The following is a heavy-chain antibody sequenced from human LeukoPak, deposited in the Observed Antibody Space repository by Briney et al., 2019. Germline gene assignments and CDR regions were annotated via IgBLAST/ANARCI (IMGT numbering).Heavy chain of an antibody. CDR3: ARDPSGDRGYFDY. CDR1: GYIFTDYY. V-gene: IGHV1-2*02. J-gene: IGHJ4*02. Sequence: ASVKVSCKASGYIFTDYYMHWVRQAPGQELGWMGWINPNSGGTNYAQKFQGRVTMTRDTSISTAYMELSRLRSDDTAVYYCARDPSGDRGYFDYWGQGTLVTVSS. CDR2: INPNSGGT. D-gene: IGHD7-27*01.